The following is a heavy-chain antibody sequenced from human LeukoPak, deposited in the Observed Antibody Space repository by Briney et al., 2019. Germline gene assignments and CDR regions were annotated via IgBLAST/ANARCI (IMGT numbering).Heavy chain of an antibody. CDR2: ISGSGGST. D-gene: IGHD5-18*01. CDR1: GFTFSSYA. CDR3: ARTAMVMDYFDY. Sequence: GGSLRLSCTASGFTFSSYAMTWVRQAPGKGLEWVSAISGSGGSTYYADSVKGRFTISRDNSKNTLYLQMNSLRAEDTAVYYCARTAMVMDYFDYWGQGTLVTVSS. J-gene: IGHJ4*02. V-gene: IGHV3-23*01.